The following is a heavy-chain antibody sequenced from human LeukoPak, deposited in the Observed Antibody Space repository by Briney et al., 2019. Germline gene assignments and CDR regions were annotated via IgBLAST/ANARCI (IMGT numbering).Heavy chain of an antibody. V-gene: IGHV1-18*01. J-gene: IGHJ5*02. D-gene: IGHD6-19*01. CDR3: ARVGPGDSGGRYDPRNWFDP. CDR1: GYTFTSYG. CDR2: ISAYNGNT. Sequence: ASVKVSCKASGYTFTSYGISWVRQAPGQGLEWMGWISAYNGNTNYAQKLQGRVTMTTDTSTSTAYMELRSLRSDDTAVYYCARVGPGDSGGRYDPRNWFDPWGQGTLVTVSS.